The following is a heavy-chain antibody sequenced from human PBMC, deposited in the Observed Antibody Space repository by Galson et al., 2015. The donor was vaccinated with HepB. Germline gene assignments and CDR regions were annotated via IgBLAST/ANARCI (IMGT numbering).Heavy chain of an antibody. Sequence: SLRLSCAASGFTFSNYAMSWVRQAPGKGLEWVSVISASGNTAPYADPVKRRFTISRDNSRNTLYLQMNSLRAEDTARYYCAKAPNKDDYWSVYLDYGMDVWGQGTTVTVSS. CDR1: GFTFSNYA. J-gene: IGHJ6*02. D-gene: IGHD3-3*01. CDR2: ISASGNTA. V-gene: IGHV3-23*01. CDR3: AKAPNKDDYWSVYLDYGMDV.